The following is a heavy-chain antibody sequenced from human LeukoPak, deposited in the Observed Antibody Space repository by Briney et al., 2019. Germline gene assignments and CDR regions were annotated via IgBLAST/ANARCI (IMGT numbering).Heavy chain of an antibody. V-gene: IGHV3-30*04. Sequence: GGSLRLSCAASGFTFSSYAMHWVRQAPGKGLGWVVVISYDGSNKYYADFVKGRFTISRDNSKNTLYLQMNSLRAEDTAVYYCARDLLDTYYFGSGSYEGPDYWGRGTLVTVSS. CDR1: GFTFSSYA. CDR3: ARDLLDTYYFGSGSYEGPDY. D-gene: IGHD3-10*01. J-gene: IGHJ4*02. CDR2: ISYDGSNK.